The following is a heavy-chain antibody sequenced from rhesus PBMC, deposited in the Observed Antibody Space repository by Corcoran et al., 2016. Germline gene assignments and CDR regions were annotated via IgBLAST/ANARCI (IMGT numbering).Heavy chain of an antibody. CDR2: IYGSGGST. Sequence: QVQLQESGPAVVKPSETLSLPCAVSGGSISSSHWWSWIRQSPGKGLEWIGGIYGSGGSTEYNPSPKSRVTISIDTSKNQFSLKLSSVTAADTAVYYCARRTTVAARDFDYWGQGVLVTVSS. D-gene: IGHD4-29*01. CDR3: ARRTTVAARDFDY. V-gene: IGHV4-93*02. CDR1: GGSISSSHW. J-gene: IGHJ4*01.